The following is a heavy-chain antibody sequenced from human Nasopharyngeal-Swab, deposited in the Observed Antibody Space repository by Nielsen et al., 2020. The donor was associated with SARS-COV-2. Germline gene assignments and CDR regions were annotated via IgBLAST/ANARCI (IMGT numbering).Heavy chain of an antibody. D-gene: IGHD2-21*02. CDR3: ATIVVVTAKEAFDI. CDR2: FDPEDGET. CDR1: GYTLTELS. Sequence: ASVKVSCKVSGYTLTELSMHWVRQAPGKGLEWMGGFDPEDGETIYAQKFQGRVTMTEDTSTGTAYMELSSLRSEDTAVYYCATIVVVTAKEAFDIWGQGTMVTVSS. V-gene: IGHV1-24*01. J-gene: IGHJ3*02.